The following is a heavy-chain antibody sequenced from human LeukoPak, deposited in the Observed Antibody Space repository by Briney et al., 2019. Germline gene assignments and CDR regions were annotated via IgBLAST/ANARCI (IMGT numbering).Heavy chain of an antibody. CDR2: ISGSGGST. CDR1: GFTFSSHA. V-gene: IGHV3-23*01. Sequence: GGSLRLSCGASGFTFSSHAMTWVRQAPGKGLEGVSVISGSGGSTYYADSVKGRFTISRDNSKNMLYLQLNSLRAEDTAVYYCAKTLYDSSGYPRRWFDPWGQGTLVTVSS. J-gene: IGHJ5*02. D-gene: IGHD3-22*01. CDR3: AKTLYDSSGYPRRWFDP.